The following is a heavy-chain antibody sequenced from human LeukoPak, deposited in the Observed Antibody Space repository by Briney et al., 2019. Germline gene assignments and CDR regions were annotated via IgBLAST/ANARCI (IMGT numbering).Heavy chain of an antibody. J-gene: IGHJ4*02. CDR3: ARAAAGYYFDY. V-gene: IGHV1-2*02. CDR2: INPNSGGT. CDR1: GYTFTGYY. D-gene: IGHD6-13*01. Sequence: ASVKVSCKAYGYTFTGYYVHWVRQAPGQGLEWMGWINPNSGGTNYAQKFQGRVTMTRDTSISTAYMELSRLRSDDTAVYYCARAAAGYYFDYWGQGTLVTVSS.